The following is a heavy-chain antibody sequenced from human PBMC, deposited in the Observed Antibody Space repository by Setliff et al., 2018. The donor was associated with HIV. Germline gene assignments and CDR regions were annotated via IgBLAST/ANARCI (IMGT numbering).Heavy chain of an antibody. CDR3: VLASIVSTARWNH. J-gene: IGHJ5*02. Sequence: ASVKVSCKASGYTLTGYYMHWMRQAPGQGLEWMGWINPNSGDTNYAQRFRGRVTMTRDTSISTAYMDLSSLTSDDTAVYYCVLASIVSTARWNHWGRGTLVTVSS. D-gene: IGHD1-26*01. V-gene: IGHV1-2*02. CDR1: GYTLTGYY. CDR2: INPNSGDT.